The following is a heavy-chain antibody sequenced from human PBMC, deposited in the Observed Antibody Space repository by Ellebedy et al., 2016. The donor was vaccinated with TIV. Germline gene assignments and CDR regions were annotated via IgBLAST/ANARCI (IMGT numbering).Heavy chain of an antibody. CDR2: ISSSNHYI. J-gene: IGHJ4*02. Sequence: GESLKISCAASGFTFSSYSMNWVRQAPGKGLEWVSSISSSNHYIYYADSVKGRFTISRDNSKSTLFLYMNNLRAEDTAVYYCAKFPSVTTPGVDFWGQGTLVTVSS. CDR3: AKFPSVTTPGVDF. V-gene: IGHV3-21*04. CDR1: GFTFSSYS. D-gene: IGHD4-17*01.